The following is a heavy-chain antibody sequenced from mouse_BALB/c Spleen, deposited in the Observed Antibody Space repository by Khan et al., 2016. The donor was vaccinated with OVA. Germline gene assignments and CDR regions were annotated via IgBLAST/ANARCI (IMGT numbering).Heavy chain of an antibody. J-gene: IGHJ3*01. CDR2: ISYSGST. CDR1: GDSITSGY. D-gene: IGHD2-4*01. Sequence: VQLQQSGPSLVKPSQTLSLTCSVTGDSITSGYWNWIRKFPGNKLEYMGYISYSGSTYYNPSHKSRISITRDTSKNQYYLKVNSVTTEDTATYYGARYGYDYDGAFAYWGQGTLVTVSA. CDR3: ARYGYDYDGAFAY. V-gene: IGHV3-8*02.